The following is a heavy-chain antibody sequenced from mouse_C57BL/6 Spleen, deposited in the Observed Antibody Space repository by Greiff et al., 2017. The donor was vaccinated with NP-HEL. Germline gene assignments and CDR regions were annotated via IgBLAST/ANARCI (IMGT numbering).Heavy chain of an antibody. J-gene: IGHJ1*03. CDR3: ARDGGWTGYFDV. Sequence: EVQLQESGPGMVKPSQSLSLTCTVTGYSITSGYDWHWIRHFPGNKLEWMGYISYSGSTNYNPSLKSRISITHDTSKNHFFLKLNSVTTEDTATYYCARDGGWTGYFDVWGTGTTVTVSS. D-gene: IGHD3-3*01. CDR2: ISYSGST. V-gene: IGHV3-1*01. CDR1: GYSITSGYD.